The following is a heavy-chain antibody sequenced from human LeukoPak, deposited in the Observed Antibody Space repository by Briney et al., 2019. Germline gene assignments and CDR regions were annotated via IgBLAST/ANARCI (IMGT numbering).Heavy chain of an antibody. CDR3: ARVVPDCGGARCYKGYLDY. J-gene: IGHJ4*02. D-gene: IGHD2-2*02. Sequence: TLSLTCSVSGASISSGDYFWTWIRQHPGKGLEWIGYIHYSGGTYYNPSLRSRMIISVDTSKNQFSLQLSSVTAADTAVYYCARVVPDCGGARCYKGYLDYWGQGTLVTVSS. V-gene: IGHV4-31*03. CDR2: IHYSGGT. CDR1: GASISSGDYF.